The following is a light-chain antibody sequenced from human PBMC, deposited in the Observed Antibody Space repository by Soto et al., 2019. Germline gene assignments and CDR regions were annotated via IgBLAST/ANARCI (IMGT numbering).Light chain of an antibody. CDR2: KAS. J-gene: IGKJ1*01. CDR3: QQYNSYSRRT. Sequence: DIQMTQSPSTLSASVGDRVTITCRASQSISSWLAWYQQKPGKAPKLLIYKASSLESGVPSRFSGSGAGTEFTLTISSLQPDDFATYYCQQYNSYSRRTFGQGTKVEI. V-gene: IGKV1-5*03. CDR1: QSISSW.